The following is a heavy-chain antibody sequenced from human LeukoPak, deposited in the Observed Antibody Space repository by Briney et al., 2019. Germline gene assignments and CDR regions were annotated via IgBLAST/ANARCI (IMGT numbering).Heavy chain of an antibody. CDR3: AREESSGWFFDY. J-gene: IGHJ4*02. Sequence: PSETLSLTCTVSGGSISSGDYYWSWIRQPPGKGLEWIGYIYYRGTTYYNPSLKSRVTISVDTSKNQFSLKLSSVTAADTAVYYCAREESSGWFFDYWGQGTLVTVSS. V-gene: IGHV4-30-4*02. CDR1: GGSISSGDYY. CDR2: IYYRGTT. D-gene: IGHD6-19*01.